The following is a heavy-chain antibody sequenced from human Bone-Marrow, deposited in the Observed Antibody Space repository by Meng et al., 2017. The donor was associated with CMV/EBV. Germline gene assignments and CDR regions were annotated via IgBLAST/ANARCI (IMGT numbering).Heavy chain of an antibody. CDR1: GGTFSSYA. D-gene: IGHD2-2*02. V-gene: IGHV1-69*05. CDR2: IIPIFGTA. J-gene: IGHJ6*02. Sequence: SVKVSCKASGGTFSSYAISWVRQAPGQGLEWMGGIIPIFGTANYAQKFQGRVTITTDESTSTAYMELSSLRSEDTAVYYCARVDCSSTSCYNYYYYYGMDVWGQGTTVTVSS. CDR3: ARVDCSSTSCYNYYYYYGMDV.